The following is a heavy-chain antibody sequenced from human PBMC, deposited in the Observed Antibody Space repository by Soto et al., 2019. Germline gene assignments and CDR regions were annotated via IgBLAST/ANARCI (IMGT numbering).Heavy chain of an antibody. Sequence: GGSLTLSCAASGFTFSTDPMVWVCQAPAKRLVAFSTISCSGDKTYYQDSVRGRFTISRDNSRNTVDLQMNSLRPEDTAVYYCAKILSTVTSYYYGMDAWGQGTTVTVSS. CDR2: ISCSGDKT. CDR1: GFTFSTDP. V-gene: IGHV3-23*01. J-gene: IGHJ6*02. CDR3: AKILSTVTSYYYGMDA. D-gene: IGHD4-17*01.